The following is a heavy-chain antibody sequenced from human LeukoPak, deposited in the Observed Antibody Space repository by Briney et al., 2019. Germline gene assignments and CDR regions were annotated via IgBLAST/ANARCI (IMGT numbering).Heavy chain of an antibody. CDR1: ADSLSSGGHY. D-gene: IGHD3-10*01. CDR2: IHHSGRS. Sequence: MTSQTLSLTGSVSADSLSSGGHYWAWIRQFPGKGLESIGLIHHSGRSRHNPSLKDRVAISVDTSRKQFALKLSSVTAADTAMYYCARGGNRFGGFYFDYWGQGIQVIVSS. V-gene: IGHV4-31*03. J-gene: IGHJ4*02. CDR3: ARGGNRFGGFYFDY.